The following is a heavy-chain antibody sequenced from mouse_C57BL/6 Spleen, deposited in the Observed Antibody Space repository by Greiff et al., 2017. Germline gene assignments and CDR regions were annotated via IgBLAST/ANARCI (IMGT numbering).Heavy chain of an antibody. J-gene: IGHJ3*01. D-gene: IGHD4-1*01. Sequence: QLVESGAELARPGASVKLSCKASGYTFTSYGISWVKQRTGQGLEWIGEIYPRSGNTYYNEKFKGKATLTADKSSSTAYMELRSLTSEDSAVYFCAILTGTLFAYWGQGTLVTVSA. CDR1: GYTFTSYG. CDR3: AILTGTLFAY. CDR2: IYPRSGNT. V-gene: IGHV1-81*01.